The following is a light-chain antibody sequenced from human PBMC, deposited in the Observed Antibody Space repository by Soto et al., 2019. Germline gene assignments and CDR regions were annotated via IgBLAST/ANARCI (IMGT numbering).Light chain of an antibody. CDR2: ETS. Sequence: DIQMTQSPSSVSSSVGDRVTITCRASENINNWLDWYQQKPGKAPNLLIYETSTLQSGVPSRFSCSRSGAYFTPTISSLQPEDFATYYCQQASSSPLTFGGGTRVE. V-gene: IGKV1-12*01. CDR3: QQASSSPLT. CDR1: ENINNW. J-gene: IGKJ4*01.